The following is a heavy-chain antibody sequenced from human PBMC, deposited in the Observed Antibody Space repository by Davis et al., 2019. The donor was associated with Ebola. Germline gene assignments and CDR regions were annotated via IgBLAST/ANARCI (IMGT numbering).Heavy chain of an antibody. Sequence: SETLSLTCTVSGDSISDYYWSWIRQTPGKGLEWIGYIYHSGIIKYNPSLQSRVTISLDTSKNQFSLKLSSATAADTAVYYCARPWYSGTYYNAYDIWGQGTMVAVSS. CDR3: ARPWYSGTYYNAYDI. V-gene: IGHV4-59*08. J-gene: IGHJ3*02. CDR2: IYHSGII. D-gene: IGHD1-26*01. CDR1: GDSISDYY.